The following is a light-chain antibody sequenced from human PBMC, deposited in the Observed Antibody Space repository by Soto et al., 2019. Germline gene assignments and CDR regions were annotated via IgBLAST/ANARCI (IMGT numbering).Light chain of an antibody. CDR3: CSYAGSYTYV. J-gene: IGLJ1*01. CDR1: SSDVGGYNY. Sequence: QSALTQPRSVSGSPGQSVTISCTGTSSDVGGYNYVSWYQQHPGKAPKLMIYDVSKRPSGVPDRFSGSKSGNTASLTISGLQDEDEADYYCCSYAGSYTYVFGTGTKLTV. V-gene: IGLV2-11*01. CDR2: DVS.